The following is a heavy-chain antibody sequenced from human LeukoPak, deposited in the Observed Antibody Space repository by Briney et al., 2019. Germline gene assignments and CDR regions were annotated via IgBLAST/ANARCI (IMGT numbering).Heavy chain of an antibody. D-gene: IGHD2-21*01. J-gene: IGHJ5*02. CDR1: GYTFTSYG. CDR3: ARDREEFNCGGDCYSSGWFDP. CDR2: ISAYNGNT. V-gene: IGHV1-18*01. Sequence: GASVKVSCKASGYTFTSYGISWVRQAPGQGLEWMGWISAYNGNTNYAQKLQGRVAMTTDTSTSTAYMELRSLRSDDTAVHYCARDREEFNCGGDCYSSGWFDPWGQGTLVTVSS.